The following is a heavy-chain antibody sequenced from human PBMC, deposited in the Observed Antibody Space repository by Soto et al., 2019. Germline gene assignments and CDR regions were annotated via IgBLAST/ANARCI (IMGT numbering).Heavy chain of an antibody. CDR1: GGSISSGGYY. CDR3: ASSRVLLWLSNGGYYGMDV. CDR2: IYYSGST. J-gene: IGHJ6*02. D-gene: IGHD3-10*01. Sequence: QVQLQESGPGLVKPSQTLSLTCTVSGGSISSGGYYWSWIRQHPGKGLEWIGYIYYSGSTYYNPSLKSRVTISVDTSKNQFSLKLSSVTAADTAVYYCASSRVLLWLSNGGYYGMDVWGQGTTVTVSS. V-gene: IGHV4-31*03.